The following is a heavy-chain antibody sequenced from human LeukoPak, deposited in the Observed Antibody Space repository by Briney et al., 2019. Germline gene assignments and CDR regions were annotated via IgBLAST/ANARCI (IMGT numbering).Heavy chain of an antibody. CDR1: GFPFPKYA. J-gene: IGHJ6*02. CDR2: INAGNGDT. Sequence: ASVKVSFKASGFPFPKYAVHWVRPAPGQRLGWMGWINAGNGDTRYSQKFQGGVTITRDTSASTAYMELSSLRSEDTAVYYCARSILVVPVASHYNYGVDVWGQGTTVTVSS. CDR3: ARSILVVPVASHYNYGVDV. D-gene: IGHD2-2*01. V-gene: IGHV1-3*01.